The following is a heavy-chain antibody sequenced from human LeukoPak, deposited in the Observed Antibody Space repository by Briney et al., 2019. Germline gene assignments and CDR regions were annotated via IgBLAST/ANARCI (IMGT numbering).Heavy chain of an antibody. CDR1: VFTFSSYA. CDR2: ISGSGGST. J-gene: IGHJ5*02. V-gene: IGHV3-23*01. Sequence: GGSLRLSCAGSVFTFSSYAMRWVRQAPGKGLEWVSAISGSGGSTYYADSVKGRFTISRDNSKNTLYLQMNSLRAEDTAVYYCAKATTPRGRACWFDPWGQGTLVTVSS. D-gene: IGHD3-10*01. CDR3: AKATTPRGRACWFDP.